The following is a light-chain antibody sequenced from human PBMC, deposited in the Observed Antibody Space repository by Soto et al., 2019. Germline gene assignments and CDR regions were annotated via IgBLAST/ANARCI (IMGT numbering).Light chain of an antibody. CDR1: QSVNTKY. CDR3: QQFGTSSLVT. Sequence: EIVLTQSPGTLSLSPGERATLSCSAVQSVNTKYLAWYQQKPGQAPRLLISGVSSRATGIPDRFSGSGSGTDFILTISRVEPEDFAVYYCQQFGTSSLVTFGPGTKVDIK. CDR2: GVS. V-gene: IGKV3-20*01. J-gene: IGKJ3*01.